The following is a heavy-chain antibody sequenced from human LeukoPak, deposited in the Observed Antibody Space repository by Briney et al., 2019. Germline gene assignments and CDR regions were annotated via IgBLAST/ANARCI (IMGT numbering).Heavy chain of an antibody. CDR3: ARDLAVPGTARGY. J-gene: IGHJ4*02. V-gene: IGHV7-4-1*01. Sequence: ASVKVSCKASGYTFSAYDIDWMRQAPGQGLEWMGGINTNTGNPTYAQDFTGRFVFSLDSSVSTAYLQIDSVGAEDTAVYFCARDLAVPGTARGYWGQGTLVTVSS. D-gene: IGHD6-19*01. CDR2: INTNTGNP. CDR1: GYTFSAYD.